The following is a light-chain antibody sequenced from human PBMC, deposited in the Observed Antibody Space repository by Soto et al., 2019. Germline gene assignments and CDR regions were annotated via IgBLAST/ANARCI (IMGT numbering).Light chain of an antibody. CDR1: SSNVDDYNY. CDR2: DVI. V-gene: IGLV2-11*01. CDR3: CSYVGSYTFK. Sequence: QSALTQPRSVSGSPGQSVTISCTGTSSNVDDYNYVSWYQQYPGEVPKLIIYDVIKRPSGVPDRFSGFKSGNTASLTISGLQAGDEADYYCCSYVGSYTFKFGGGTKPPS. J-gene: IGLJ2*01.